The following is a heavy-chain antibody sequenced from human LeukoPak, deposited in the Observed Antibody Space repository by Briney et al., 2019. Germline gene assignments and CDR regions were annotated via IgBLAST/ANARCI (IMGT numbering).Heavy chain of an antibody. CDR1: GFTVSSNY. J-gene: IGHJ2*01. CDR3: AREALGRYYFDL. D-gene: IGHD3-10*01. V-gene: IGHV3-66*01. Sequence: GGSLRLSCVASGFTVSSNYMSWVRQAPGKGLEWVSAAYSGGSTYSADSVTGRLTISRDNSKNTLYLQMNSLRAEYTAVYYCAREALGRYYFDLWGRGTLVTVSS. CDR2: AYSGGST.